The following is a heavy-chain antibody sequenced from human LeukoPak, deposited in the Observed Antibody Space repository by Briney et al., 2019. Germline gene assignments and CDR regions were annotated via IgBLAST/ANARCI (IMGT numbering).Heavy chain of an antibody. D-gene: IGHD3-3*01. CDR2: ISYDGSNK. J-gene: IGHJ6*03. CDR1: GFTFSSYG. V-gene: IGHV3-30*18. Sequence: WGSLRLSCAASGFTFSSYGMHWVRQAPGKGLEWVAVISYDGSNKYYADSVKGRFTISRDNSKNTLYLQMNSLRAEDTAVYYCAKEDSHALEPYYYYMDVWGKGTTVTVSS. CDR3: AKEDSHALEPYYYYMDV.